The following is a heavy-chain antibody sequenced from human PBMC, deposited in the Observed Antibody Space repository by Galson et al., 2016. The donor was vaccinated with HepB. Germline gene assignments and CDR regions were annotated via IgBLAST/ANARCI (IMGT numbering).Heavy chain of an antibody. J-gene: IGHJ4*02. CDR1: GGSIGSSDYY. CDR3: ARDTCTDGVCYLFDY. V-gene: IGHV4-39*07. D-gene: IGHD2-8*01. Sequence: SETLSLTCTASGGSIGSSDYYWAWIRQPPGKGLEWIGTRYSSGSTSYNPSLKSRVTMSLDTSKDQFSLKLSSVTAADTAVYCCARDTCTDGVCYLFDYWGQGTLVTVSS. CDR2: RYSSGST.